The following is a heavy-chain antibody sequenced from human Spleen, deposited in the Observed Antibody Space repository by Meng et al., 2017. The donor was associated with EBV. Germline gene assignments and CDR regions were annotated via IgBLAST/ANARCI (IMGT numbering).Heavy chain of an antibody. CDR3: ASESGRGYTPDY. CDR2: LIPMFGAP. V-gene: IGHV1-69*01. J-gene: IGHJ4*02. CDR1: GGTFSSYA. D-gene: IGHD3-10*01. Sequence: VEVVQAGAGVKKPGAWVKVSCTTSGGTFSSYAISWVRQAPGQGLEWMGGLIPMFGAPNYAQKFQGRVTIIADESTSTHYMELSSLRSEDTAVYYCASESGRGYTPDYWGQGTLVTVSS.